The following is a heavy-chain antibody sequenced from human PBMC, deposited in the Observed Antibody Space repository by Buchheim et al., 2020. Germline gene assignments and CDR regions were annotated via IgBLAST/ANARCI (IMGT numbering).Heavy chain of an antibody. D-gene: IGHD3-22*01. J-gene: IGHJ4*02. V-gene: IGHV3-23*01. Sequence: EVQLLESGGGLVQPGGSLRLSCAASGFTFSSYAMSWVRQAPGKGLEWVSAISGSGGSTYYADSVKGRFTISRDNSKNTLYLQMNSLRAEDTAVYYCAKDIREYYDSSGYYGLDYWGQGTL. CDR1: GFTFSSYA. CDR3: AKDIREYYDSSGYYGLDY. CDR2: ISGSGGST.